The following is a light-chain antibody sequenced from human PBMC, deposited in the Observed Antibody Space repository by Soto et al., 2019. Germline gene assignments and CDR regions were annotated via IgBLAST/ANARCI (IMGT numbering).Light chain of an antibody. CDR2: GAS. CDR1: HSVSSSY. J-gene: IGKJ5*01. Sequence: EIVLTQSPGTLSLSPGERATLSCSASHSVSSSYLAWYQQKPGQAPRLLIHGASSRATGIPDRISGSGSGTDFTLTISRLEPEDFAVYYCQQYGSSPITFGQRTRLEIK. V-gene: IGKV3-20*01. CDR3: QQYGSSPIT.